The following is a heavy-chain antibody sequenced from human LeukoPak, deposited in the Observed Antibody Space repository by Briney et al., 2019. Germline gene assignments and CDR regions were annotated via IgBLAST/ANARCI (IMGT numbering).Heavy chain of an antibody. V-gene: IGHV3-7*01. D-gene: IGHD3-16*01. CDR2: IKQDGSEK. CDR3: ARDGGSYGY. CDR1: GFTFSSYW. Sequence: AGKSLRLSCAASGFTFSSYWVSWVRQAPGKGLEWVANIKQDGSEKYYVDSVKGRFTISRDNAKNSLYLQMNSLRAEDTAVYYCARDGGSYGYWGQGTLVTVSS. J-gene: IGHJ4*02.